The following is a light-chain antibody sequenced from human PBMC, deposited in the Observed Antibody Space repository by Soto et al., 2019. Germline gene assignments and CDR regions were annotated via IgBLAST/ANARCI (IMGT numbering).Light chain of an antibody. CDR1: QGITPAY. J-gene: IGKJ3*01. V-gene: IGKV3-20*01. Sequence: EIVLTQSPGTLSLSPGERATLSCRASQGITPAYLAWYQHKPGLAPRLLIFGASNRATGIPDRFSGSGSGTDFTLTISRLEPEDFAVYSCQQYGGSPLFTFGPGTRVDLK. CDR2: GAS. CDR3: QQYGGSPLFT.